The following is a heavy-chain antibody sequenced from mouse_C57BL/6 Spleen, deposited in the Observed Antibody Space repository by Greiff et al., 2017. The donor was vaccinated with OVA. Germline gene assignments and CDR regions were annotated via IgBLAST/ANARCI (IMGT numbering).Heavy chain of an antibody. Sequence: QVQLQQPGTELVKPGASVKLSCKASGYTFTSYWMHWVKQRPGQGLEWIGNINPSNGGTNYNEKFKSKATLTVDKSSSTAYMQLSSLTSEDSAVYYCARLLLDSSGYAYAMDYWGQGTSVTVSS. D-gene: IGHD3-2*02. CDR2: INPSNGGT. CDR1: GYTFTSYW. CDR3: ARLLLDSSGYAYAMDY. J-gene: IGHJ4*01. V-gene: IGHV1-53*01.